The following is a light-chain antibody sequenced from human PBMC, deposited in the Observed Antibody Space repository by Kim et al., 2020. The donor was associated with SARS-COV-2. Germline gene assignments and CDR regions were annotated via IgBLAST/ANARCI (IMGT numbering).Light chain of an antibody. Sequence: GQSLTIPCTGTSSDIGAFKYVPSFQQHPGRAPKLLIYDVSERPSGISNRFSGSTSGNTASLTISGPQAEDEADYYCSSYTTANTRLFGAGTKVTVL. CDR2: DVS. V-gene: IGLV2-14*03. CDR1: SSDIGAFKY. CDR3: SSYTTANTRL. J-gene: IGLJ1*01.